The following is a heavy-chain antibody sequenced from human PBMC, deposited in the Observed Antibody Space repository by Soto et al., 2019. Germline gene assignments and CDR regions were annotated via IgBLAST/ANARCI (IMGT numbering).Heavy chain of an antibody. J-gene: IGHJ4*02. CDR3: ARDRLGATGDY. CDR2: ISAYNANT. V-gene: IGHV1-18*01. D-gene: IGHD1-26*01. CDR1: GYTFTSYG. Sequence: ASVKVSCKASGYTFTSYGISWVRQAPGQGLEWMGWISAYNANTNYAQKLQGRVTMTTDTSTSTSYMELRSLRSDDTAVYFCARDRLGATGDYWGQGTLVTVSS.